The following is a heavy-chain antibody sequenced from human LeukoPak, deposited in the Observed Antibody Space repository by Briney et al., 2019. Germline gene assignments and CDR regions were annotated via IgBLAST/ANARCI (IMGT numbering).Heavy chain of an antibody. V-gene: IGHV3-30*01. CDR3: AKDVAAAGKDFQH. D-gene: IGHD6-13*01. CDR1: GFTFSSYA. Sequence: TGGSLRLSCAASGFTFSSYAMHWVRQAPGKGLEWVSLVSSDGYNKYYADSVKGRFTISRDNSKNTLYLQMNSLRVEDTAVYYCAKDVAAAGKDFQHWGQGTLVTVSS. J-gene: IGHJ1*01. CDR2: VSSDGYNK.